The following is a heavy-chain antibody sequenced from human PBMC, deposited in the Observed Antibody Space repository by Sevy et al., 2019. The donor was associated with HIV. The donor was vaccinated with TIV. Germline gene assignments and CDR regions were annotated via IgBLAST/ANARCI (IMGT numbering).Heavy chain of an antibody. CDR2: ISYDGSNK. Sequence: GGSLRLSCAASGFTFSSYGMHWVRQAPGKGLEWVAVISYDGSNKYYGDSVKGGFTIARDNSKNTVYLQMNSLRAEDTAVYYCANDRTTGIAAAGTPFDYWGQGTLVTVSS. J-gene: IGHJ4*02. D-gene: IGHD6-13*01. V-gene: IGHV3-30*18. CDR1: GFTFSSYG. CDR3: ANDRTTGIAAAGTPFDY.